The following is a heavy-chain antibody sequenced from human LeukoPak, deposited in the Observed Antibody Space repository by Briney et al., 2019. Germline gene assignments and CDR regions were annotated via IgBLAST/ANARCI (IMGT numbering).Heavy chain of an antibody. CDR2: ISAYNGNT. Sequence: SVKVSCKASGYTFTSYGISWVRQAPGQGLEWMGWISAYNGNTNYAQKLQGRVTMTTDTSTSTAYMELRSLRSDDTAVYYCARVREMATIVWFDPWGQGTLVTVSS. CDR3: ARVREMATIVWFDP. CDR1: GYTFTSYG. D-gene: IGHD5-24*01. J-gene: IGHJ5*02. V-gene: IGHV1-18*01.